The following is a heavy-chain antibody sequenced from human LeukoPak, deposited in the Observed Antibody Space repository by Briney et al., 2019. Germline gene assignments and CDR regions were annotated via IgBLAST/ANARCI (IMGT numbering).Heavy chain of an antibody. CDR2: INHSGST. CDR1: GGSFSGYY. CDR3: ARGILMVYANWFDP. Sequence: SETLSLTCAVYGGSFSGYYWSWIRQPPGKGLEWIGEINHSGSTNYNPSLKSRVTISVDTPKNQFSLKLSSVTAADTAVYYCARGILMVYANWFDPWGQGTLVTVSS. V-gene: IGHV4-34*01. D-gene: IGHD2-8*01. J-gene: IGHJ5*02.